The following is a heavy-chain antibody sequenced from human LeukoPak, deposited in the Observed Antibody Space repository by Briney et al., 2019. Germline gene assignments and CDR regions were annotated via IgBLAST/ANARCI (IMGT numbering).Heavy chain of an antibody. V-gene: IGHV3-48*01. Sequence: GGSLRPSCAASGFTFSYHSMNWVRQAPGKGLEWLSYISSSSSTIYYADSVKGRFTISRDNSKNTLYLQMSSLRAEDTAVYYCASCFRVNAFDIWGQGTMVTVSS. CDR2: ISSSSSTI. CDR3: ASCFRVNAFDI. D-gene: IGHD2-21*01. CDR1: GFTFSYHS. J-gene: IGHJ3*02.